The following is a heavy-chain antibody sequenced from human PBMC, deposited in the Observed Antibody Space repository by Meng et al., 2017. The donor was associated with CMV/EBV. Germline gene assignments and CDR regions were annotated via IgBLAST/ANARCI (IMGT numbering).Heavy chain of an antibody. J-gene: IGHJ5*02. CDR3: ARNIVVVPAATNWFDP. Sequence: GSLSLTCTVSGGSISSSSYYWGWIRQPPGKGLEWIGSIYYSGSTYYNPSLKSRVTISVDTSKNQFSLKLSSVTAADTAVYYCARNIVVVPAATNWFDPWGQGTLVTVSS. V-gene: IGHV4-39*07. CDR2: IYYSGST. CDR1: GGSISSSSYY. D-gene: IGHD2-2*01.